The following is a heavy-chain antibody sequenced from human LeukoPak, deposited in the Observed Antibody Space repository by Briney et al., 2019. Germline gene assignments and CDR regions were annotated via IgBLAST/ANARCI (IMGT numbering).Heavy chain of an antibody. V-gene: IGHV3-48*04. J-gene: IGHJ4*02. Sequence: PGGSLRLSCAASEFTFSSYSMNWVRQAPGKGLEWVSYISSRSRTIYYADSVKGRFTISRDNAKNSLYLQMNSLRSEDTAVYYCARGAYVWGSYRYHDYWGQGTLVTVSS. CDR2: ISSRSRTI. D-gene: IGHD3-16*02. CDR3: ARGAYVWGSYRYHDY. CDR1: EFTFSSYS.